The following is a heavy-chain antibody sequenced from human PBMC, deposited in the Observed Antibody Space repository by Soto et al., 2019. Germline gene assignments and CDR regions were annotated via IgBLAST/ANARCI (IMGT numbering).Heavy chain of an antibody. D-gene: IGHD4-4*01. CDR3: ARADYSNQYYYYYGMDV. J-gene: IGHJ6*02. V-gene: IGHV4-59*01. Sequence: QSQTLSLTCTVSGGSISSYYWSWIRQPPGKGLEWIGYIYYSGSTNYNPSLKSRVTISVDTSKNQFSLKLSSVTAADTAVYYCARADYSNQYYYYYGMDVWGQGTTVTVSS. CDR1: GGSISSYY. CDR2: IYYSGST.